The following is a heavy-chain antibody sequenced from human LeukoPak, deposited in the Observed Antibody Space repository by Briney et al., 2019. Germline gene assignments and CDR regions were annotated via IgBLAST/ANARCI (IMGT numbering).Heavy chain of an antibody. J-gene: IGHJ5*02. CDR1: GGSISSGSYY. CDR2: IYTSGST. CDR3: ARDYYNWFDP. Sequence: SQTLSLTCTVSGGSISSGSYYWSWTRQPAGKELEWIGRIYTSGSTNYNPSLKSRVTISVDTSKNQFSLKLSSVTAADTAVYYCARDYYNWFDPWGQGTLVTVSS. D-gene: IGHD3-10*01. V-gene: IGHV4-61*02.